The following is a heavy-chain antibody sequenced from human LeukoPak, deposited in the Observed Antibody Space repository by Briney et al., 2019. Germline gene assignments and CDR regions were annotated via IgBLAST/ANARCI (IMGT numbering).Heavy chain of an antibody. D-gene: IGHD2-21*01. CDR3: ARGPYWEEAGDDAFDI. CDR2: IKQDGSEK. J-gene: IGHJ3*02. Sequence: GGSLRLSCAASGFTFSSYWMSWVRQAPGKGLEWVANIKQDGSEKYYVDSVKGRFTISRDNAKNSLYLQMNSLRAEDTAVYYCARGPYWEEAGDDAFDIWGQGTMVTVSS. V-gene: IGHV3-7*01. CDR1: GFTFSSYW.